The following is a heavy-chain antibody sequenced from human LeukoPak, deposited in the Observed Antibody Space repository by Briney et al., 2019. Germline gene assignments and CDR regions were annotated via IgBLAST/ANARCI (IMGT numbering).Heavy chain of an antibody. CDR2: ISTSGST. D-gene: IGHD3-16*01. J-gene: IGHJ4*02. V-gene: IGHV4-4*07. CDR1: GGSISSYY. Sequence: PSETLSLTCTVSGGSISSYYWSWIRQPAGKGLESIGHISTSGSTNYNPSLKSRVTMSVDTSKNQFSLKLSSVTAADTAVYYCARGLSWGVNDYWGQGTLVTVSS. CDR3: ARGLSWGVNDY.